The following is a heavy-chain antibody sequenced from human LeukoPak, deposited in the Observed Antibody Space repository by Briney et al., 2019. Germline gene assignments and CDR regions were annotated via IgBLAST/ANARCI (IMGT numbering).Heavy chain of an antibody. J-gene: IGHJ4*02. CDR1: GYTFTGHY. D-gene: IGHD1/OR15-1a*01. CDR2: INPNSGGT. V-gene: IGHV1-2*02. CDR3: ARGGLPTTSPGTIDY. Sequence: ASVKVSCKASGYTFTGHYMHWVRQAPGQGLEWMGWINPNSGGTNYAQKFQGRVTMTRDTSISTAYMELSRLRSDDTAVYYCARGGLPTTSPGTIDYWGQGTLVTVSS.